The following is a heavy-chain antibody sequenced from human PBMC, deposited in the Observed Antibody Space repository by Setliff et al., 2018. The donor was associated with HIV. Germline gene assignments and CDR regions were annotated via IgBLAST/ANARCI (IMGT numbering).Heavy chain of an antibody. J-gene: IGHJ6*02. Sequence: LRLSCAASGFTFRNYNFNWVRQAPGKGLEWVAVISNDGSNKYYADSVKGRFIISRDNSKNTLYLQMNSLRAEDTAVYYCARDPGRYNGMDVWGQGTTVTVSS. V-gene: IGHV3-30*14. D-gene: IGHD1-20*01. CDR2: ISNDGSNK. CDR1: GFTFRNYN. CDR3: ARDPGRYNGMDV.